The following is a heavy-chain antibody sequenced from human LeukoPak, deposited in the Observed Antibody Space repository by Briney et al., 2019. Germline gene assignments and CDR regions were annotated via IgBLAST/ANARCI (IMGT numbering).Heavy chain of an antibody. D-gene: IGHD3-22*01. CDR1: GGSISSYY. CDR3: ARGLTYYFDSSGYYVTDAFDI. V-gene: IGHV4-59*01. Sequence: PSETLSHTCTVSGGSISSYYWSWIRQPPGKGLEWIGYIYYSGSTNYNPSLKSRVTISVDTSKNQFSLKLTSVTAADTAVYYCARGLTYYFDSSGYYVTDAFDIWGQGTMVTVSS. J-gene: IGHJ3*02. CDR2: IYYSGST.